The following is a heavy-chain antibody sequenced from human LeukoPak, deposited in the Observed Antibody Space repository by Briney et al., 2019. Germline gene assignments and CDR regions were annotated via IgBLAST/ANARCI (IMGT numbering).Heavy chain of an antibody. CDR2: IYYNGDT. V-gene: IGHV4-39*07. CDR1: GGSLTSTSHY. CDR3: ARDADSIAAAGTFDY. Sequence: SETLSLTCTVSGGSLTSTSHYWGWIRQPPGKGLEWIGTIYYNGDTYYNPSLKSRVTISLDTSKNHFSLRLSSVTAADTAVYYCARDADSIAAAGTFDYWGQGTLVTVSS. J-gene: IGHJ4*02. D-gene: IGHD6-25*01.